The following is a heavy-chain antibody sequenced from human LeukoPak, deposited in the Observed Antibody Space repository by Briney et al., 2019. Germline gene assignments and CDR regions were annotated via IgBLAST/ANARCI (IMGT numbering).Heavy chain of an antibody. CDR3: ARRADIVVVPAAHRDYYYYYYMDV. V-gene: IGHV3-48*01. CDR2: ISSRSSTI. J-gene: IGHJ6*03. D-gene: IGHD2-2*01. CDR1: GFTFRGYS. Sequence: GGSLRLSCAASGFTFRGYSVNWVRPAPGKGLEWVSYISSRSSTIYYADSVKGRFTISRDNAKNSLYLQMNSLRAEDTAVYYCARRADIVVVPAAHRDYYYYYYMDVWGKGTTVTVSS.